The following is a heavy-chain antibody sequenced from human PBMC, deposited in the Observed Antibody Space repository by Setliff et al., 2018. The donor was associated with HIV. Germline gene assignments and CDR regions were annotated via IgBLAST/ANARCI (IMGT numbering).Heavy chain of an antibody. CDR2: MNPNSGNT. CDR3: ARGATMIEAVIRRNLKNDAFDI. CDR1: GYTFTSYD. Sequence: ASVKVSCKASGYTFTSYDINWVRQATGQGLEWMGWMNPNSGNTGYAQKFQGRVTMTRNTSISTAYMELSSLRSEDTAVYYCARGATMIEAVIRRNLKNDAFDIWGQGTMVTV. D-gene: IGHD3-22*01. V-gene: IGHV1-8*02. J-gene: IGHJ3*02.